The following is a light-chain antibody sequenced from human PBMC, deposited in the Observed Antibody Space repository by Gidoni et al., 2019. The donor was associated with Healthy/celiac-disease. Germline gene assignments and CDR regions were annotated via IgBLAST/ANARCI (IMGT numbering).Light chain of an antibody. V-gene: IGLV1-40*01. CDR2: GNS. Sequence: QSVLTQPPSVAGAPGQRVTISCPASSSNIGAGYDVHWYQQLPGTAPKLLLYGNSNRPSGVPDRFSGSKSGTSASLAITGLQAEDEADYYCQSYDSSLSVVFGGGTKLTVL. J-gene: IGLJ2*01. CDR3: QSYDSSLSVV. CDR1: SSNIGAGYD.